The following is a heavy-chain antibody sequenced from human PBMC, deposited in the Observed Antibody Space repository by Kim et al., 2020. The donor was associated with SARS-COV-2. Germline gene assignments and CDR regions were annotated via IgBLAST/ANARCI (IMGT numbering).Heavy chain of an antibody. CDR1: GFTFSSYG. CDR2: ISYDGSNK. D-gene: IGHD3-22*01. J-gene: IGHJ4*02. V-gene: IGHV3-30*18. Sequence: GGSLRLSCAASGFTFSSYGMHWVRQAPGKGLEWVAVISYDGSNKYYADSVKGRFTISRDNSKNTLYLQMNSLRAEDTAVYYCAKDLWHSSGYYFDYWGQGTLVTVSS. CDR3: AKDLWHSSGYYFDY.